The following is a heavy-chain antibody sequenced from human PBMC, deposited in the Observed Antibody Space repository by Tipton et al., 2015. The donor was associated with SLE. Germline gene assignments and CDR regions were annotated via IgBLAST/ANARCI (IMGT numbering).Heavy chain of an antibody. Sequence: GLVKPSGTLSLTCTVSGGSISSSSSYWGWIRQPPGKGLEWIGSIYYRGGTHYNPSLKSRVTVSVDTSKNQFSLKLTSVTAADTAVYYCARDEYRYDTTGYHLLGHFDFWGQGTLVTVSS. J-gene: IGHJ4*02. D-gene: IGHD3-22*01. CDR1: GGSISSSSSY. CDR3: ARDEYRYDTTGYHLLGHFDF. CDR2: IYYRGGT. V-gene: IGHV4-39*07.